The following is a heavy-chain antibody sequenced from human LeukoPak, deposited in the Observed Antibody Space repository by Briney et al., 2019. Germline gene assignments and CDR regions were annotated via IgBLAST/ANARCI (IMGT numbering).Heavy chain of an antibody. Sequence: PSETLSLTCTVSGGSISSYYWSWIRQPPGKGLEWIGYIYYSGSTNYNPSLKSRVTISVDTSKNQFSLKLSSVTAADTAVYYCASLRSSIWPYYYYYGMDVWGQGTTVTVSS. J-gene: IGHJ6*02. CDR1: GGSISSYY. D-gene: IGHD1-26*01. CDR2: IYYSGST. V-gene: IGHV4-59*08. CDR3: ASLRSSIWPYYYYYGMDV.